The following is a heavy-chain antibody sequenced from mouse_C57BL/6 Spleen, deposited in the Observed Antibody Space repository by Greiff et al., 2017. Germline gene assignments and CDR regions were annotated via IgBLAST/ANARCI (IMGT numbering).Heavy chain of an antibody. CDR1: GYSITSGYY. CDR3: ARDGYYYAMDY. V-gene: IGHV3-6*01. Sequence: ESGPGLVKPSQSLSLTCSVTGYSITSGYYWNWIRQFPGNKLEWMGYISYDGSNNYNPSLKYRISITRDTSKNQFFLKLNSVTTEDTATYYCARDGYYYAMDYWGQGTSVTVSS. J-gene: IGHJ4*01. D-gene: IGHD2-2*01. CDR2: ISYDGSN.